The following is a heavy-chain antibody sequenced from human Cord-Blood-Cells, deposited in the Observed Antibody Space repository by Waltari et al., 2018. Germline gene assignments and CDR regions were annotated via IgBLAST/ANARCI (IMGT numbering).Heavy chain of an antibody. D-gene: IGHD2-2*01. CDR2: INHSGST. CDR3: ARGEVVPAAPYYYYYMDV. J-gene: IGHJ6*03. Sequence: QVQLQQWGAGLLKPSETLSLTCAVYGGSFSGYYWSWIRQPPGTGLEWIGEINHSGSTNYNPSLKSRVTISVDTSKNQFSLKLSSVTAADTAVYYCARGEVVPAAPYYYYYMDVWGKGTTVTVSS. CDR1: GGSFSGYY. V-gene: IGHV4-34*01.